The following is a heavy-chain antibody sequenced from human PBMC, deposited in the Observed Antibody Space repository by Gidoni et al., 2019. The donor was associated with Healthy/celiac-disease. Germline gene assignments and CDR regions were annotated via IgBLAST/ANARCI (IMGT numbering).Heavy chain of an antibody. D-gene: IGHD3-3*01. Sequence: QVHLVESGGGVVQPGWYLRLSCAASGFTFSRYGMPWVREAPGKGLGWVAVIWYDGSNKYYADSVKGRFTISRDNSKNTLYLQMNSLRAEDTAVYYCARDTEWLLPPDAFDIWGQGTMVTVSS. CDR3: ARDTEWLLPPDAFDI. CDR1: GFTFSRYG. J-gene: IGHJ3*02. V-gene: IGHV3-33*01. CDR2: IWYDGSNK.